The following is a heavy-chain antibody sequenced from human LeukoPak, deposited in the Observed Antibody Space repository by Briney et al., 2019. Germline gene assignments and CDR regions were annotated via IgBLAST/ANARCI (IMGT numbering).Heavy chain of an antibody. Sequence: PGGSLRLSCAASGFAFSDFWRSWVRQAPGKGLEWVANIRHDGNAKNYVPSVRGRFTISRDNAKNSLYLQMNSLTVEDTAVYYCATSHDSAGNDWGQGTLVTVSS. J-gene: IGHJ4*02. CDR1: GFAFSDFW. D-gene: IGHD2-15*01. CDR3: ATSHDSAGND. V-gene: IGHV3-7*01. CDR2: IRHDGNAK.